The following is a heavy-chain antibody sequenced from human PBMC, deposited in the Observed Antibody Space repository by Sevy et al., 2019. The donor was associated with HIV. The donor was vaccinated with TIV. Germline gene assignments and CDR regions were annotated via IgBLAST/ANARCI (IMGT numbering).Heavy chain of an antibody. J-gene: IGHJ3*02. CDR3: ARDKREAYFDGSTSSDAFDI. D-gene: IGHD3-22*01. Sequence: GGSLRLSCAGSGFTFSRSSMNWVRQAPGKGLEWVSSISSSSNYIYYADSVKGRFTISRDNAKNSLLVLMNSLRAEDTAVYYCARDKREAYFDGSTSSDAFDIWGQGTLVTVSS. V-gene: IGHV3-21*01. CDR2: ISSSSNYI. CDR1: GFTFSRSS.